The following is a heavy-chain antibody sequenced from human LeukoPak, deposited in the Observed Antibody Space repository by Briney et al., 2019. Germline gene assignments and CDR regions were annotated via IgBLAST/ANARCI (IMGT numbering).Heavy chain of an antibody. CDR3: AELGITMIGGV. CDR2: IKQDGSEK. CDR1: GFTFISYW. J-gene: IGHJ6*04. D-gene: IGHD3-10*02. V-gene: IGHV3-7*01. Sequence: GGSLRLSCAASGFTFISYWMSWGGHAPGKGLEWVANIKQDGSEKYYVDSVKGRFTISRDNAKNSLYLQMNSLRAEDTAVYYCAELGITMIGGVWGKGTTVTISS.